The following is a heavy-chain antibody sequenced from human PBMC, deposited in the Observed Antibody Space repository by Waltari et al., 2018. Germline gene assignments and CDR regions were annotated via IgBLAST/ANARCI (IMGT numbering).Heavy chain of an antibody. CDR1: NGSITTFF. CDR3: ARGRIHHTSNWFDX. D-gene: IGHD3-10*01. Sequence: QVQLQESGXGQVTPSETLSLTCTVSNGSITTFFWNWIRQSPGKGLEWIGYIYYSGSTXXXPXLKSXVTISVDTAXNXFSLRLXSVTAADTGVYYXARGRIHHTSNWFDXXXQGTLVAVSS. CDR2: IYYSGST. J-gene: IGHJ5*02. V-gene: IGHV4-59*01.